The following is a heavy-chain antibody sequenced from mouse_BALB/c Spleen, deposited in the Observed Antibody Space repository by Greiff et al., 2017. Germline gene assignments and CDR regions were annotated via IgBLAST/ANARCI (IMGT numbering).Heavy chain of an antibody. V-gene: IGHV7-3*02. J-gene: IGHJ2*01. Sequence: EVKLVESGGGLVQPGGSLRLSCATSGFTFTDYYMSWVRQPPGKALEWLGFIRNKANGYTTEYSASVKGRFTISRDNSQSILYLQINTLRAEDSATYYCARDSYYGSPLDYWGQGTTLTVSS. D-gene: IGHD1-1*01. CDR3: ARDSYYGSPLDY. CDR2: IRNKANGYTT. CDR1: GFTFTDYY.